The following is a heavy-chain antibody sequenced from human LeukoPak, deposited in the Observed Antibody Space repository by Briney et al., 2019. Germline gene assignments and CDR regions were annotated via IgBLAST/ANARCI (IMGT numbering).Heavy chain of an antibody. CDR1: GYIFTGFF. CDR2: INPTSGDT. CDR3: ATGRDLVSTTSPFDY. J-gene: IGHJ4*02. D-gene: IGHD5/OR15-5a*01. V-gene: IGHV1-2*02. Sequence: ASVKVSCKASGYIFTGFFIHWVRQAPGQGLEWMGWINPTSGDTNSSQKFQGRVTMTRDTSISTAYMELSRLKSGDTAFYYCATGRDLVSTTSPFDYWGQGTLVTVSS.